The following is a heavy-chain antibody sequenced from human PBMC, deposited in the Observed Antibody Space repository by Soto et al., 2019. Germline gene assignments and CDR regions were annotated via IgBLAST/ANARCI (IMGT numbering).Heavy chain of an antibody. CDR1: GFTLSASV. Sequence: QVHLVESGGGVVQPGGSLRLSCAASGFTLSASVMHWVRQVPGKGLEWMAMISSGGNKKFYADSVKGLFTISTDISETTLYLQMNILRTEDTAVYSCAKEDFEEGSGHFGYWGQGTLVSVSS. J-gene: IGHJ4*02. CDR2: ISSGGNKK. D-gene: IGHD2-15*01. CDR3: AKEDFEEGSGHFGY. V-gene: IGHV3-30-3*02.